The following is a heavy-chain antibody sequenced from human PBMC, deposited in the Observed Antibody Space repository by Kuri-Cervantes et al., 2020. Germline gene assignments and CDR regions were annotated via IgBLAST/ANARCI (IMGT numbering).Heavy chain of an antibody. J-gene: IGHJ6*03. CDR3: ASGNSKGYYYYYYMDV. D-gene: IGHD4-11*01. CDR2: IIPIFGTA. CDR1: GGTFSSYA. Sequence: SVKVSCKASGGTFSSYAISWVRQAPGQGLEWMGGIIPIFGTANYAQKFQGRVTITTDESTSTACMELSSLRSEDTAVYYCASGNSKGYYYYYYMDVWGKGTTVTVSS. V-gene: IGHV1-69*05.